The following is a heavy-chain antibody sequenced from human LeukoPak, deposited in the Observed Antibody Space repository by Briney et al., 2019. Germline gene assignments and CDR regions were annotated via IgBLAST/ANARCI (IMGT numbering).Heavy chain of an antibody. CDR3: ARFFGATSYFFDY. Sequence: GESLKISCKASGYSFTSYWISWVRQLPGKGLEWMGIIYPGDSDTRYSPSFQGQVTISADKFINTAYLQWSSLKASDIAMYYCARFFGATSYFFDYWGQGTLVTVSS. V-gene: IGHV5-51*01. CDR1: GYSFTSYW. CDR2: IYPGDSDT. D-gene: IGHD1-26*01. J-gene: IGHJ4*02.